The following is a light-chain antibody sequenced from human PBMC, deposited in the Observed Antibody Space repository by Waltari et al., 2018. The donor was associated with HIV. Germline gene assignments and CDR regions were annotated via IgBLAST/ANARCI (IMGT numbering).Light chain of an antibody. Sequence: QSALTQPASVSGSPGQSITISCTGTTGDFGTYDFVSWYQPPQGKAPKLIIFEVSERPSGVSDRFSGSKSGNTASLTIAGLQADDEAGYYCCSFAASSTLLFGGGTRLTVL. J-gene: IGLJ2*01. CDR3: CSFAASSTLL. CDR1: TGDFGTYDF. CDR2: EVS. V-gene: IGLV2-23*02.